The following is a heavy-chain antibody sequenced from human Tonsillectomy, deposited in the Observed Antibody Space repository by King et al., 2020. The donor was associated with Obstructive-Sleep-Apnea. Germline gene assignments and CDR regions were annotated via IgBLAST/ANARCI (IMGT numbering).Heavy chain of an antibody. Sequence: VQLVESGGSVVRPGGSLRLSCAGSGFRFDDYGMSWVRQAPGKGLEWVAHINWNGGSTGYTDSVKGRFTISRDNAKNSLYLQMNSLRAEDTAFYYCARDESGSYTFDSWDQGTLVTVSS. CDR3: ARDESGSYTFDS. J-gene: IGHJ4*02. CDR2: INWNGGST. V-gene: IGHV3-20*04. D-gene: IGHD3-10*01. CDR1: GFRFDDYG.